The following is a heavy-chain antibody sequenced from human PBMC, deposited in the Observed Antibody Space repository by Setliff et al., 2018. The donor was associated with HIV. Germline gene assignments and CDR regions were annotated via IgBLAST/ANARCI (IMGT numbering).Heavy chain of an antibody. V-gene: IGHV1-18*04. J-gene: IGHJ6*03. CDR3: ARDSVARRTLGYYYYMDV. D-gene: IGHD6-6*01. CDR2: ISAYNGNT. CDR1: GYTFSAYF. Sequence: ASVKVSCKASGYTFSAYFIHWVRQAPGQGPEWMGWISAYNGNTKYTQKFQGRVTMTTDTSTSTAYMELRSLRSDDTAVYYCARDSVARRTLGYYYYMDVWGKGTTVTVSS.